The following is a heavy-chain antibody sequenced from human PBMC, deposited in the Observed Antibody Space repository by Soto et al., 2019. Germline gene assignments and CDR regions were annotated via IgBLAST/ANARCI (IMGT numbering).Heavy chain of an antibody. CDR3: AHGSGMAMDV. J-gene: IGHJ6*02. D-gene: IGHD3-10*01. Sequence: QVQLVQSGAEVKKPGSSVKVSCKASGGTFSSYTISWVRQAPGQGLEWMGRIIPILGIANYAQKFQGRVXIXXDKSTSTAYMGLSSLRSEDTAVYYCAHGSGMAMDVWGQGTTVTVSS. CDR1: GGTFSSYT. CDR2: IIPILGIA. V-gene: IGHV1-69*02.